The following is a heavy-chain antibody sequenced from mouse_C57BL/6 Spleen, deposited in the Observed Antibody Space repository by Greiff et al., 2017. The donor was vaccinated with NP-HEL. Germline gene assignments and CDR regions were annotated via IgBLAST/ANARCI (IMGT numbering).Heavy chain of an antibody. CDR2: IWSDGST. Sequence: VKLVESGPGLVAPSQSLSITCTVSGFSLTSYGVHWVRQPPGKGLEWLVVIWSDGSTTYNSALKSRLSISQDNSKSQVFLKMNSLQTDDTAMYYCARHTPFYGYAMDYWGQGTSVTVSS. V-gene: IGHV2-6-1*01. J-gene: IGHJ4*01. CDR3: ARHTPFYGYAMDY. D-gene: IGHD2-10*01. CDR1: GFSLTSYG.